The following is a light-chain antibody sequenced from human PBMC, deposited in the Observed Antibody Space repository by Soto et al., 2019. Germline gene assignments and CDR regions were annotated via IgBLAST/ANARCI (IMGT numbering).Light chain of an antibody. CDR2: DVS. Sequence: QSVLTQTASVSGSPGQSITISCTGTSNDIGAYYYISWYQQHPGKAPGLLIYDVSNRPSGVSNRFAGSKSGNTASLTISGLQAEDEADYYCSSYTNIGTVVFGGGTKLTVL. J-gene: IGLJ2*01. CDR1: SNDIGAYYY. V-gene: IGLV2-14*03. CDR3: SSYTNIGTVV.